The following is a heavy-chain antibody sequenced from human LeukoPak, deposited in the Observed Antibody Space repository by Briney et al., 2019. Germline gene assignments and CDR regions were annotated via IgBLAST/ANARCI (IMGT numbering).Heavy chain of an antibody. Sequence: TGGSLRLSCAASGFTFSSYAMSWVRQAPGKGLEWVSAISGSGGSTYYADSVKGRFTISRDNSKNTLYLQMNSLRAEDTAVYYCAKVGPVGLLWFRELNYFDYWGQGTLVTVSS. J-gene: IGHJ4*02. D-gene: IGHD3-10*01. CDR1: GFTFSSYA. V-gene: IGHV3-23*01. CDR3: AKVGPVGLLWFRELNYFDY. CDR2: ISGSGGST.